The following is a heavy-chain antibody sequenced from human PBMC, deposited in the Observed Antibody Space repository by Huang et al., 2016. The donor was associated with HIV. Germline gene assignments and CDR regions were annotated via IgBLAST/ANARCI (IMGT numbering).Heavy chain of an antibody. CDR1: TFTFGADW. CDR2: IKQDESEK. D-gene: IGHD1-7*01. V-gene: IGHV3-7*01. CDR3: ATKTAGMDI. Sequence: VESGGRSVQPGGSIKLSCVGSTFTFGADWMSWVRQPPGKGLEWVANIKQDESEKYYVDSVKGRFNISRDNARKVLFLEMDNLRVEDTAMYFCATKTAGMDIWGQGTTVTVSS. J-gene: IGHJ6*02.